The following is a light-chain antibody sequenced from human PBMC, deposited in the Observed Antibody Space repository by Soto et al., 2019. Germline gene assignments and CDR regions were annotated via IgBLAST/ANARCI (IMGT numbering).Light chain of an antibody. CDR3: QKYNTVPRA. CDR2: AAS. J-gene: IGKJ1*01. V-gene: IGKV1-27*01. CDR1: QGINTY. Sequence: DTPIAQSPSSLPASIGDRVTITCRASQGINTYLAWYQQKPGKVPRLLIYAASALQSGVPSRFSGSGSGTDFTLTISGLQPEDVATYYCQKYNTVPRAFGQGTKVEI.